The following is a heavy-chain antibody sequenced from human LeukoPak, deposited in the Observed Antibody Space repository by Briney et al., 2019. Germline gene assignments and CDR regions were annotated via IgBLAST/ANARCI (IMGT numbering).Heavy chain of an antibody. J-gene: IGHJ4*02. V-gene: IGHV3-48*04. CDR2: ISSRGSTK. CDR1: GFTFSSYS. Sequence: GSLRLSCAASGFTFSSYSMNWVRQAPGKGLEWVSYISSRGSTKSYADSVKGRFTISRDNAKNSLYLQMNNLSAEDTAVYYCARDRNNEWLSIYWGQGTLVTVSS. CDR3: ARDRNNEWLSIY. D-gene: IGHD3-3*01.